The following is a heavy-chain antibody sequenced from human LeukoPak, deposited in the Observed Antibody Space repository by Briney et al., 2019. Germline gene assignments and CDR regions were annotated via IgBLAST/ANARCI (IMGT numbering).Heavy chain of an antibody. CDR1: GFTFSTYA. J-gene: IGHJ4*02. V-gene: IGHV3-23*01. CDR3: ATRPADFDY. Sequence: GGSLRLSCAASGFTFSTYAMSWVRQAPGKGLEWLSAISGSGGGTYYADSVKGRFTISRDKSKNTLYLQMNSLRAEDTAVYYCATRPADFDYWGQGTLVTVSS. CDR2: ISGSGGGT.